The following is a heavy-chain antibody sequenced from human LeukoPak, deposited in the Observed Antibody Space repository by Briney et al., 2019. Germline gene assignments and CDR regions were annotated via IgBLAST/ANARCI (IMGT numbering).Heavy chain of an antibody. D-gene: IGHD2-15*01. CDR3: AKAVDCSGGSCYFFFDY. CDR2: ISGSGGST. V-gene: IGHV3-23*01. J-gene: IGHJ4*02. CDR1: GFTFSSYA. Sequence: GGSLRLSCAASGFTFSSYAMSWVRQAPGKGLEWASAISGSGGSTYYADSVKGRFTISRDNSKNTLYLQMNSLRAEDTAVYYCAKAVDCSGGSCYFFFDYWGQGTLVTVSS.